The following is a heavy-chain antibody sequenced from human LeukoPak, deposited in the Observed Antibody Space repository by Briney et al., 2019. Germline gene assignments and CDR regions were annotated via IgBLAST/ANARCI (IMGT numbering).Heavy chain of an antibody. CDR1: GFTFSSYS. CDR2: ISSSSSTI. V-gene: IGHV3-48*01. CDR3: ARRDIVVVPAAIIGAFDI. D-gene: IGHD2-2*02. Sequence: GGSLRLSCAASGFTFSSYSMNWVRQAPGKGLEWVSYISSSSSTIYYADSVKGRFTISRDNAKNSLYLQMNSLRAEDTAVYYCARRDIVVVPAAIIGAFDIWGQGTMVTVSS. J-gene: IGHJ3*02.